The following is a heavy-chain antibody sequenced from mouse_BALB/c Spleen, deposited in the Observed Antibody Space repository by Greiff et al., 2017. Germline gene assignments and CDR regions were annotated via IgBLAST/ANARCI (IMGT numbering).Heavy chain of an antibody. CDR1: GFTFSSYA. Sequence: EVKLVESGGGLVKPGGSLKLSCAASGFTFSSYAMSWVRQSPEKRLEWVAEISSGGSYTYYPDTVTGRFTISRDNAKNTLYLEMSSLRSEDTAMYYCAYIEFAYWGQGTLVTVSA. V-gene: IGHV5-9-4*01. J-gene: IGHJ3*01. CDR2: ISSGGSYT. CDR3: AYIEFAY. D-gene: IGHD1-3*01.